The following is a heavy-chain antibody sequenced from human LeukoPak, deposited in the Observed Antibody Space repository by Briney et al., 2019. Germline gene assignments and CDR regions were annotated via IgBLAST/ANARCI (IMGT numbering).Heavy chain of an antibody. Sequence: GGSLRLSCAASGFTFSSYWMHWVRQVPGKGLVWVSRISSDGSSTSYADSVKGRFTVSRDDAKNTLYLQMNSLRAEDTAVYYCSRAANFWSGYFDYWGQGALVTVSP. CDR3: SRAANFWSGYFDY. V-gene: IGHV3-74*01. CDR1: GFTFSSYW. D-gene: IGHD3-3*01. CDR2: ISSDGSST. J-gene: IGHJ4*02.